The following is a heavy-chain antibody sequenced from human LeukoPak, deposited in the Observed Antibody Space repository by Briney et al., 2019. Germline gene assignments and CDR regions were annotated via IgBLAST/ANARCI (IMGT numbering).Heavy chain of an antibody. D-gene: IGHD3-3*01. CDR2: FDPEDGET. J-gene: IGHJ4*02. CDR1: GYTLTELS. Sequence: ASVKVSCKVSGYTLTELSMHWVRQAPGKGLEWMGGFDPEDGETIYAQKFQGRVTMTEDTSTDTAYMELSSLRSEDTAVCYCATVVSSITIFGVVIAPFDYWGQGTLVTVSS. V-gene: IGHV1-24*01. CDR3: ATVVSSITIFGVVIAPFDY.